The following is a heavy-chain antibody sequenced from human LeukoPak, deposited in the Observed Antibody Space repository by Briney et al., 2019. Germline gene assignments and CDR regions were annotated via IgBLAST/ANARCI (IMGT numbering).Heavy chain of an antibody. D-gene: IGHD5-12*01. CDR1: GFTFSSYA. CDR3: VKDEDLYSPTWYLFED. J-gene: IGHJ4*02. Sequence: PGGSLRFSCVASGFTFSSYAMTWVRQAPGKGLEWVSGITSSGASAYYAASVKGRFTVSRDNSENTLYLQINNLSAEDSGTYYCVKDEDLYSPTWYLFEDWGQGTLATVSS. CDR2: ITSSGASA. V-gene: IGHV3-23*01.